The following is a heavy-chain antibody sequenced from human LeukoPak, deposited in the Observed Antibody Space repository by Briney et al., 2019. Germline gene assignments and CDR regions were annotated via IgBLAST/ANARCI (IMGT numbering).Heavy chain of an antibody. CDR2: ISGSGGST. J-gene: IGHJ4*02. Sequence: GGSLRLSCAASGFTFSSYAMSWVRQAPGKGLEWVSAISGSGGSTYYADSVKGRFTISRDNSKNTLYLQMNSLRAEDTAVYYCANSYCSSTGCYLYYFDYWGQGTLVTVSS. D-gene: IGHD2-2*01. V-gene: IGHV3-23*01. CDR1: GFTFSSYA. CDR3: ANSYCSSTGCYLYYFDY.